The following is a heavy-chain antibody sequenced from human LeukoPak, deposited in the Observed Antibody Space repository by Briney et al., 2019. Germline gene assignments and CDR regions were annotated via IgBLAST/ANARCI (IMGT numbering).Heavy chain of an antibody. CDR2: INPKNGGT. D-gene: IGHD6-19*01. V-gene: IGHV1-2*02. CDR1: GYTLTELS. J-gene: IGHJ4*02. CDR3: ARETGYSSGWYSDY. Sequence: ASVKVSCKVSGYTLTELSMHWVRQAPGQGLEWMGWINPKNGGTNPAEKFQGRVTMTRDTSISTAYMELSRLRSDDTAVYYCARETGYSSGWYSDYWGQGTLVTVSS.